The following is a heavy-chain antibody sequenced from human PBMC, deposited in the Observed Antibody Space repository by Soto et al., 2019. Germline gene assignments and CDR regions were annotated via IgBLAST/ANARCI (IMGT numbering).Heavy chain of an antibody. V-gene: IGHV1-18*01. CDR2: ISPFNGNI. J-gene: IGHJ4*02. CDR3: AKEEDSQALDF. CDR1: GYTFRNYG. Sequence: ASVKVSCKASGYTFRNYGISWVRQAPGQGLEWMGWISPFNGNIKFGQKFQGRVTMTTDTSTSIAYMELTSLRSDDTAVYYCAKEEDSQALDFWGQGTLVTVSS.